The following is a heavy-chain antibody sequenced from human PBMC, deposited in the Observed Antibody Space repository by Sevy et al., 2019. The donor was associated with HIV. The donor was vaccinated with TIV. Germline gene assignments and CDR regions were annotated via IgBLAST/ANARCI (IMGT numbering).Heavy chain of an antibody. V-gene: IGHV1-2*02. D-gene: IGHD3-22*01. CDR3: ARGFYYYDSSGYYCP. Sequence: ASVKVSCKASGYTFTGYYMHWVRQAPGQGLEWMGWINPNSGGTNYAQKFQGRVTMTRDTSISTAYMELSRLRSDDTAVYYCARGFYYYDSSGYYCPWGQGTLVTVSS. CDR1: GYTFTGYY. J-gene: IGHJ5*02. CDR2: INPNSGGT.